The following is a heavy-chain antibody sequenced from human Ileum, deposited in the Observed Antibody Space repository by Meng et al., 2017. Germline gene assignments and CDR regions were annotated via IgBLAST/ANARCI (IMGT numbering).Heavy chain of an antibody. V-gene: IGHV3-74*01. CDR3: TNDRLNH. J-gene: IGHJ1*01. Sequence: VQVVGSGGGLAPPGGSLRRSCAASGFTFTDHWMHWVRQGPGKGLVWVSRINPDGSDPTYADSVKGRFTISRDNAKNTVYLQMNSLRAEDTALYYCTNDRLNHWGQGALVTVSS. CDR1: GFTFTDHW. D-gene: IGHD1-1*01. CDR2: INPDGSDP.